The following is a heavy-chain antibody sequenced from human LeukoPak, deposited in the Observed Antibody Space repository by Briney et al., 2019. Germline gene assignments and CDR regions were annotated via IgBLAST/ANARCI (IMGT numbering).Heavy chain of an antibody. J-gene: IGHJ4*02. V-gene: IGHV3-7*01. D-gene: IGHD3-3*01. Sequence: PGGSLRLSCAASGFAFSTYWMDWVRQAPGKGLEWVGNINQDGSVKHYVDSVRGRFTISRDNARNSVYLQMNALRVEDTAVYYCTRDFGFWGQGTLVTASS. CDR1: GFAFSTYW. CDR2: INQDGSVK. CDR3: TRDFGF.